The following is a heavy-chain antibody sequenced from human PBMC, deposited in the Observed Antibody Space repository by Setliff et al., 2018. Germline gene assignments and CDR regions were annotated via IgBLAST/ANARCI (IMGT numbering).Heavy chain of an antibody. D-gene: IGHD2-2*02. CDR2: ISSSSTTI. CDR1: GFTFSSYG. J-gene: IGHJ6*03. V-gene: IGHV3-48*01. Sequence: QPGGSLRLSCAASGFTFSSYGMNWVRQAPGKGLEWLSYISSSSTTIYYADSVKGRFTASRDNAKNSLYLQMNSLRADDAAVYYCARSSAPIKRDYMDVWGKGTTVTVSS. CDR3: ARSSAPIKRDYMDV.